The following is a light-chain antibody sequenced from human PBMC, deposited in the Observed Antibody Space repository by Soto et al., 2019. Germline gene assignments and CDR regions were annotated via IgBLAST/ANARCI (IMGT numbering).Light chain of an antibody. CDR3: QHYGSSPL. CDR2: GAS. V-gene: IGKV3-20*01. CDR1: QSVFTNY. J-gene: IGKJ2*01. Sequence: EVVLTQSPDTLSLSPGERATLSCRASQSVFTNYLAWYQQKPAQAPRLLIYGASSRATGIPDRFSGSGSGTDFTLTISRLEAEDSAVYFCQHYGSSPLFGQGTKLEIK.